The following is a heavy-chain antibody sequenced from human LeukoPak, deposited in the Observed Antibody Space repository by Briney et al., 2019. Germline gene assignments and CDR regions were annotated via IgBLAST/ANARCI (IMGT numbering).Heavy chain of an antibody. CDR1: GFTFSSYW. CDR3: ARAEGSYDFWSGYIGSYYYYYYMDV. CDR2: IKQDGGEK. Sequence: GGSLRLSCAASGFTFSSYWMSWVRQAPGKGLEWVANIKQDGGEKYYVDSVKGRFTISRDNAKNSLYLQMNSLRAEDTAVYYCARAEGSYDFWSGYIGSYYYYYYMDVWGKGTTVTVSS. J-gene: IGHJ6*03. D-gene: IGHD3-3*01. V-gene: IGHV3-7*01.